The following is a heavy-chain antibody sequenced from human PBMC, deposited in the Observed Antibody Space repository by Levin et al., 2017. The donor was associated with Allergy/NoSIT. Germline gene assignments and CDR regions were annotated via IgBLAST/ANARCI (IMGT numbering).Heavy chain of an antibody. CDR2: ISGPSTTI. J-gene: IGHJ4*02. V-gene: IGHV3-48*03. CDR3: ARLGVGASFDY. D-gene: IGHD1-26*01. CDR1: GFSFSSDE. Sequence: SLKISCAASGFSFSSDEMTWFRQAPGTGLEWVSYISGPSTTIYYADSVKGRFTISRDNAKRAVYLQMNSLRVEDTAIYYCARLGVGASFDYWGQGVPVTVSS.